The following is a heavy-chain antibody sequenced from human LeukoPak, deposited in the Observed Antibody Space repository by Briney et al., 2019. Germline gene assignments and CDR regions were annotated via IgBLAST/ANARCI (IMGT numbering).Heavy chain of an antibody. J-gene: IGHJ6*03. CDR3: ATESPYYYDSSGYGYYMDV. CDR1: GFTFSSYW. V-gene: IGHV3-7*01. D-gene: IGHD3-22*01. Sequence: GSLRLSCAASGFTFSSYWVSWVRQAPGKGLEWVANIKQDGSEKYYVDSVKGRFTISRDNAKNSLYLQMNSLRAEDTAVYYCATESPYYYDSSGYGYYMDVWGRGTTVTVSS. CDR2: IKQDGSEK.